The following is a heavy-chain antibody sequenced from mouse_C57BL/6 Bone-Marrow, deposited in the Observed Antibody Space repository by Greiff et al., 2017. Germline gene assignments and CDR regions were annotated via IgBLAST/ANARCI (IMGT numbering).Heavy chain of an antibody. CDR3: ARSRAHWYFDV. V-gene: IGHV1-55*01. J-gene: IGHJ1*03. Sequence: PGQGLEWIGDIYPGSGSTNYNEKFKSKATLTVDTSSRTAYMQLSSLTSEDSAVYYYARSRAHWYFDVWGTGTSVTVSS. CDR2: IYPGSGST. D-gene: IGHD3-3*01.